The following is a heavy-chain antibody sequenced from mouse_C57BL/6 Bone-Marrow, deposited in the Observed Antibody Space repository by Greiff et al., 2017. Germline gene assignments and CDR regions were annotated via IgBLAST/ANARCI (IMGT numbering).Heavy chain of an antibody. D-gene: IGHD3-2*02. Sequence: VQLQESGAELARPGASVKLSCKASGYTFTSYGISWVKQRTGQGLEWIGEIYPRSGNTYYNEKFKGKATLTADKSSSTAYMELRSLTSEDSAVYFCARGELRLPNAYWGQGTLVTVSA. CDR2: IYPRSGNT. CDR1: GYTFTSYG. J-gene: IGHJ3*01. V-gene: IGHV1-81*01. CDR3: ARGELRLPNAY.